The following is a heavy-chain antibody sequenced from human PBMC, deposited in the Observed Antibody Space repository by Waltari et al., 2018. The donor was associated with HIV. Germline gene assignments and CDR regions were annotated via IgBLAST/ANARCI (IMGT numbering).Heavy chain of an antibody. Sequence: EVQLVESGGGLIEPGGSLRLSCAASGFTISANYMSWVRQAPGKGLEWVSVIYSGGSTYYADSVKGRFTISRDNSKNTLSLHMNSLRAEDTAVYYCARDPRSSGYYGMDVWGQGATVTVSS. D-gene: IGHD1-26*01. V-gene: IGHV3-53*01. J-gene: IGHJ6*02. CDR1: GFTISANY. CDR2: IYSGGST. CDR3: ARDPRSSGYYGMDV.